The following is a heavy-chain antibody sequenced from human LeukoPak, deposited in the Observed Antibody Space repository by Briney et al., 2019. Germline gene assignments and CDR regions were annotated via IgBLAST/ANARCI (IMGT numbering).Heavy chain of an antibody. J-gene: IGHJ4*02. V-gene: IGHV3-30*02. Sequence: GGSLRLSCTPSGFTFDDSVMSWFRQAPGKGLEWVAFIRYDGSNKYYADSVKGRFTISRDNSKNTLYLQMNSLRAEDTAVYYCAKDPTTYYDILTGYLGGGFDYWGQGTLVTVSS. D-gene: IGHD3-9*01. CDR2: IRYDGSNK. CDR1: GFTFDDSV. CDR3: AKDPTTYYDILTGYLGGGFDY.